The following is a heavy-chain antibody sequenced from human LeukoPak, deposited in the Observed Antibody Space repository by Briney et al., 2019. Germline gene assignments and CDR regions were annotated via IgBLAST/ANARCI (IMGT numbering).Heavy chain of an antibody. CDR1: GYTFTGYY. CDR3: ARGGPRYSSSWYEVDY. V-gene: IGHV1-2*02. Sequence: ASVKVSCKASGYTFTGYYMHWVRQAPGQGLEWMGWINPNSGSTNYAQKFQGRVTMTRDTSISTAYMELSRLRSDDTAVYYCARGGPRYSSSWYEVDYGGQGTLVTVSS. CDR2: INPNSGST. D-gene: IGHD6-13*01. J-gene: IGHJ4*02.